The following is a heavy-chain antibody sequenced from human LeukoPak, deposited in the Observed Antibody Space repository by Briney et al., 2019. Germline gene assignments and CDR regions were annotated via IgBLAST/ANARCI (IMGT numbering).Heavy chain of an antibody. D-gene: IGHD3-22*01. CDR2: IDCDDDK. CDR1: GFSLSTSGMC. V-gene: IGHV2-70*11. J-gene: IGHJ4*01. CDR3: ARMVLLGDSSGYFDY. Sequence: SGPTLVNPTQTLTLTCTFSGFSLSTSGMCVSWIRQPPGKALEWLARIDCDDDKYYSTSLNTRLTISEDTSKNQVVLTMTNMDPVDTATYYCARMVLLGDSSGYFDYWGHGTLVTVSS.